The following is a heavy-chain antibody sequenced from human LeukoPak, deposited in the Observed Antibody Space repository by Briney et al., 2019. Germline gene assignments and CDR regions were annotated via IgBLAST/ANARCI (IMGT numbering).Heavy chain of an antibody. Sequence: SVKVSCKASGGTFSSYAISWVRQAPGQGLEWMGGIIPIFGTANYAQEFQGRVTITADESTSTAYMELSSLRSEDTAVYYCARGDLGYCSGGSCYLPSLFDYWGQGTLVTVSS. CDR1: GGTFSSYA. CDR2: IIPIFGTA. CDR3: ARGDLGYCSGGSCYLPSLFDY. V-gene: IGHV1-69*13. J-gene: IGHJ4*02. D-gene: IGHD2-15*01.